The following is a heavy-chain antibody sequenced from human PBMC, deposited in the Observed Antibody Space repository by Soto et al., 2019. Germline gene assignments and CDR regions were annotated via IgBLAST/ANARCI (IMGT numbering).Heavy chain of an antibody. J-gene: IGHJ4*02. D-gene: IGHD2-15*01. CDR3: ARDCSGGSCQY. CDR2: IKEDGSEK. CDR1: GFTLSYYW. V-gene: IGHV3-7*01. Sequence: EVQLMESGGGLVQPGGSLRLSCAASGFTLSYYWMSWVRQAPGKGLEWVANIKEDGSEKYYVDSVKGRFTISRDNAQNSVFLQMNSLRVEDTAIYYCARDCSGGSCQYWVQGTLVIVSS.